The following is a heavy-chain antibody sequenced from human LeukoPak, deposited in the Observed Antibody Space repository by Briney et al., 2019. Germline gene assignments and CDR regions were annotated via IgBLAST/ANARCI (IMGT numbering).Heavy chain of an antibody. D-gene: IGHD4-17*01. CDR3: ARGAYGDYGNIDY. V-gene: IGHV3-48*01. CDR2: ISSSSSTI. J-gene: IGHJ4*02. CDR1: GFTFSSHS. Sequence: GGSLRLSCAASGFTFSSHSMNWVRQAPGKGLEWVSYISSSSSTIYYADSVKGRFTISRDNAKNSLYLQMNSLRAEDTAVYYCARGAYGDYGNIDYWGQGTLVTVSS.